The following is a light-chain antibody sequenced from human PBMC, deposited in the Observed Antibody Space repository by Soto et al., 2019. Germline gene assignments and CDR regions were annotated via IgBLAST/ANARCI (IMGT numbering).Light chain of an antibody. Sequence: AIQMTQSPSSLSASVGDRVTITCRASQGIGNDLGWNQQKPGKAPKLLIYDASSLQSGVPSRFSGSGSGTDFTLTTSSLQHEDFATYYCLRDYHGWTFGQGTKVEIK. CDR2: DAS. J-gene: IGKJ1*01. CDR1: QGIGND. V-gene: IGKV1-6*01. CDR3: LRDYHGWT.